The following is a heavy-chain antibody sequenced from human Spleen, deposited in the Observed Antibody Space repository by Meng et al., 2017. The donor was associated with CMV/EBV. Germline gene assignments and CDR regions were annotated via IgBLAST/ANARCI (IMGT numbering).Heavy chain of an antibody. V-gene: IGHV3-33*06. CDR1: GFTFSSYN. Sequence: GESLKTSCAASGFTFSSYNIHWVRQAPGKGLEWVAVVWYDGSSKDYADSVKGRCIISRDTLKTTVYLQMSSLRAEDPAIYYCAKDSRTHYYVPGSTTKGGFDYWGQGTLVTVSS. CDR2: VWYDGSSK. J-gene: IGHJ4*02. CDR3: AKDSRTHYYVPGSTTKGGFDY. D-gene: IGHD2/OR15-2a*01.